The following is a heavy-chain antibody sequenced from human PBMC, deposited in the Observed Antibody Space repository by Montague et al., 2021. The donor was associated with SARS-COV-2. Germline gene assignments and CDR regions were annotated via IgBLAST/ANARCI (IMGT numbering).Heavy chain of an antibody. CDR1: GYSIDSGGYF. CDR2: IYYSGSA. J-gene: IGHJ3*02. CDR3: ARIFCGGDCDGSGVFDI. Sequence: TLSLTCTVSGYSIDSGGYFWSWIRQPPGKGLEWIGFIYYSGSADYNPSLESRVSISVDRSKNQFSLKLSSVTAADTAVYYCARIFCGGDCDGSGVFDIWGPGEMVTVSS. V-gene: IGHV4-31*03. D-gene: IGHD2-21*02.